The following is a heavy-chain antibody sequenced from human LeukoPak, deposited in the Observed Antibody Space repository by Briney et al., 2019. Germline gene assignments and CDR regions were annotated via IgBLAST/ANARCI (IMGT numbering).Heavy chain of an antibody. V-gene: IGHV1-18*01. J-gene: IGHJ6*02. D-gene: IGHD6-13*01. CDR2: VSAYNGNT. CDR1: GYTFTSYG. CDR3: ARAIAGMDV. Sequence: ASVKVSCKASGYTFTSYGISWVRQAPGQGLEWMGWVSAYNGNTNYAQKFQGRVTMTRNTSISTAYMELSSLRSEDTAVYYCARAIAGMDVWGQGTTVTVSS.